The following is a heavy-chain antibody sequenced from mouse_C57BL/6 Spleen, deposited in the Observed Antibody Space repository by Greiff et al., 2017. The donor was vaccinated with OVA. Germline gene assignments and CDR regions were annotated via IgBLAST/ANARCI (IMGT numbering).Heavy chain of an antibody. Sequence: QVQLKQSGAELVRPGTSVKVSCKASGYAFTNYLIEWVKQRPGQGLEWIGVINPGSGGPTYNEKFKGKATLTADKSSSTAYMQLSSLTSEDYAVYFYAREYYGSSYYCDYWGQGTTLTVSS. CDR1: GYAFTNYL. J-gene: IGHJ2*01. CDR2: INPGSGGP. V-gene: IGHV1-54*01. D-gene: IGHD1-1*01. CDR3: AREYYGSSYYCDY.